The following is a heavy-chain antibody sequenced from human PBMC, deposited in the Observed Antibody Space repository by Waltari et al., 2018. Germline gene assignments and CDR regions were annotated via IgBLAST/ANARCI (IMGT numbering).Heavy chain of an antibody. CDR1: GFSFNTYA. D-gene: IGHD3-9*01. Sequence: QVHLVASGGGVVQPGKSLTLSRSTSGFSFNTYAMHWVRQAPGKGLEWLAGIWNDGSQRYHADSVKGRFTISRDNFKNTMFLEMISLRADDTAVYYCARGVRYLVGEFDFWGQGALVTVSS. J-gene: IGHJ4*02. CDR2: IWNDGSQR. V-gene: IGHV3-33*01. CDR3: ARGVRYLVGEFDF.